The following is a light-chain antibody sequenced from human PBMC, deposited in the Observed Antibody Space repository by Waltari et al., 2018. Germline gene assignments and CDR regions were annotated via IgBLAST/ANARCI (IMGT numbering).Light chain of an antibody. CDR3: QQYNSYPWT. CDR1: QSISSW. J-gene: IGKJ1*01. V-gene: IGKV1-5*03. Sequence: DIQMTQSPSTLSASVGDRVTINCRASQSISSWLAWYQQKPGKAPKRLIYKASSLQSGVPSRFSGSGSGTEFTLTISSLQPDDFATYYCQQYNSYPWTFGQGTKVEIK. CDR2: KAS.